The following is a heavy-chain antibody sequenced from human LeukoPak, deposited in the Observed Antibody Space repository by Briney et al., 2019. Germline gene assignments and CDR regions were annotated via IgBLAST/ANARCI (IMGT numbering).Heavy chain of an antibody. CDR1: GFTFSNFA. Sequence: PGGSLRLSCAASGFTFSNFAVSWVRQAPGKGLEWVSYSSSSGSTIYYADSVKGRFAISRDNAKNSLYLQMNSLRAEDTAVYYCARRRDFIDYWGQGTLVTVSS. J-gene: IGHJ4*02. D-gene: IGHD3/OR15-3a*01. CDR3: ARRRDFIDY. V-gene: IGHV3-11*01. CDR2: SSSSGSTI.